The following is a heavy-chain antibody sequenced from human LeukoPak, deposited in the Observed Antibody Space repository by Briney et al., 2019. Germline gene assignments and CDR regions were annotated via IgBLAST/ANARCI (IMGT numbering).Heavy chain of an antibody. D-gene: IGHD2-2*01. CDR1: EYTFTGYY. Sequence: ASVKVPCKASEYTFTGYYIHWMRQAPGQGLEWMGWIDPNTGDSNYVQKFQGRVTMTRDTSISTAYMELSRLRSDDTAFYYCARIRYCGGTSCYYIDYWGQGTLVTVSA. J-gene: IGHJ4*02. V-gene: IGHV1-2*02. CDR2: IDPNTGDS. CDR3: ARIRYCGGTSCYYIDY.